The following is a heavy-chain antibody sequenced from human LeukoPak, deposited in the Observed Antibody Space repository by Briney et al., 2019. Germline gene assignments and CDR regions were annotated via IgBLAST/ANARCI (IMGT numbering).Heavy chain of an antibody. CDR1: GGSISSSSYY. CDR2: IYYSGST. CDR3: ASFIAAAGTGDY. V-gene: IGHV4-39*07. D-gene: IGHD6-13*01. Sequence: SETLSLTCTVSGGSISSSSYYWGWIRQPPGKGLEWIGSIYYSGSTYYNPSLNSRVTISVDTSKNQFSLKLSSVTAADTAVYYCASFIAAAGTGDYWGQGTLVTVSS. J-gene: IGHJ4*02.